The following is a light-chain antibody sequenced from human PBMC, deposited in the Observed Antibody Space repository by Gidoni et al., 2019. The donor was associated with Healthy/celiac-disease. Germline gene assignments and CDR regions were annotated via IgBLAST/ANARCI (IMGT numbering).Light chain of an antibody. CDR3: QQSPGT. CDR2: GAS. V-gene: IGKV3-20*01. J-gene: IGKJ3*01. CDR1: QSVSSSY. Sequence: EIVLTQSPGTLSLSPGERATLSCRASQSVSSSYLAWYQQKPGQAPRLLIYGASSRATGIPDRFSGSGSGTDFTLTISRLEPEDFAVYYCQQSPGTFXPXTKVDIK.